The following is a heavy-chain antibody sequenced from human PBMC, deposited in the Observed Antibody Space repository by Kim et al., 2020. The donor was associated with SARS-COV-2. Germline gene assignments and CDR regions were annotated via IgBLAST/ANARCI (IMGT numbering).Heavy chain of an antibody. CDR1: GGSISSGGYY. Sequence: SETLSLTCTVSGGSISSGGYYWSWIRQHPGKGLEWIGYIYYSGSTYYNPSLKSRVTISVDTSKNQFSLKLSSVTAADTAVYYCARTLWFGELLSLTLAFDIWGQGTMVTVSS. CDR3: ARTLWFGELLSLTLAFDI. J-gene: IGHJ3*02. CDR2: IYYSGST. V-gene: IGHV4-31*03. D-gene: IGHD3-10*01.